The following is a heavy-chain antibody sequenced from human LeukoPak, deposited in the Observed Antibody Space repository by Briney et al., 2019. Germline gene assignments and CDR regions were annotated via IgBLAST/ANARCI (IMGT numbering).Heavy chain of an antibody. CDR2: IIPIFGTA. V-gene: IGHV1-69*13. J-gene: IGHJ4*02. CDR1: GGTFSSYA. Sequence: SVKVSCKASGGTFSSYAISWVRQAPGQGLEWMGGIIPIFGTANYAQKFQGRVTITADESTSTAYMELSSLRSEDTAVYYCARGRWGYGDYVGDFDYWGQGTLVTVSS. D-gene: IGHD4-17*01. CDR3: ARGRWGYGDYVGDFDY.